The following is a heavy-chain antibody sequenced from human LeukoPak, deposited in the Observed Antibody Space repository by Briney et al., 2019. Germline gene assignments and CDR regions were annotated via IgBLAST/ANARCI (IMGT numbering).Heavy chain of an antibody. D-gene: IGHD2-21*02. Sequence: PGGSLRLSCAASGFTFSNYGMNWVRQAPGKGLEWVAIISKEGNKYYADSVEGRFTISRDNSKNTLYLQMNSLRAEDSAMYYCVNLCGGDCGGFDYWGQGTLVTVSS. V-gene: IGHV3-30*18. J-gene: IGHJ4*02. CDR2: ISKEGNK. CDR1: GFTFSNYG. CDR3: VNLCGGDCGGFDY.